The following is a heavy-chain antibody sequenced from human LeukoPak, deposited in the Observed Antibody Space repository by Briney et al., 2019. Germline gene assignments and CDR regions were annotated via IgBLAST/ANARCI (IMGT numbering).Heavy chain of an antibody. V-gene: IGHV1-8*01. D-gene: IGHD3-10*01. CDR2: MNPNSGDT. CDR3: ARSGFGSGVSFDP. Sequence: APVKVSCKASGYTFTSYDINWVRQATGQGLEWMGWMNPNSGDTGYVQKFQGRVTMTRDTSTTTAYMELSSLTSEDTAIYYCARSGFGSGVSFDPWGQGTLVTVSS. J-gene: IGHJ5*02. CDR1: GYTFTSYD.